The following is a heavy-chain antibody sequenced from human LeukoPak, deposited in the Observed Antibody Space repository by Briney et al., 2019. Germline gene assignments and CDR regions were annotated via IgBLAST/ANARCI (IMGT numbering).Heavy chain of an antibody. J-gene: IGHJ5*02. D-gene: IGHD5-12*01. Sequence: ASVKVSCKASGYTFTGYYMHWVRQAPGQGLEWMGWINPNSGGTNYAQKFQGRVTMTRDTSNSTAYMELSRLRSDDTAVYYCARDFGGYDQVLPYNWFDPWGQGTLVTVSS. CDR1: GYTFTGYY. CDR2: INPNSGGT. CDR3: ARDFGGYDQVLPYNWFDP. V-gene: IGHV1-2*02.